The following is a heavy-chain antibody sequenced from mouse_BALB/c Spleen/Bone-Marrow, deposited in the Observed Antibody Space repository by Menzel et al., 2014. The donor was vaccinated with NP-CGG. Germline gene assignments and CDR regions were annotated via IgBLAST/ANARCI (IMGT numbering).Heavy chain of an antibody. CDR2: IWRGGST. J-gene: IGHJ4*01. CDR1: GFSLTSYG. Sequence: QVQLKHSGPGLVQPSQSLSITCTVSGFSLTSYGVHWVRQSPGKGLEWLGVIWRGGSTDYNAAFMSRLSITKDNSKSQSFFKMNSLQADDTAIYYCAKIGTTTGAMDYWGQGTSVTVSS. D-gene: IGHD2-14*01. V-gene: IGHV2-5*01. CDR3: AKIGTTTGAMDY.